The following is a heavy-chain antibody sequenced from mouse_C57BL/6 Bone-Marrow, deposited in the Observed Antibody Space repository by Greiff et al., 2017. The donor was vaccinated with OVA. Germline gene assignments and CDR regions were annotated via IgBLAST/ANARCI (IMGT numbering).Heavy chain of an antibody. CDR1: GFNIKDDY. CDR2: IDPENGDT. CDR3: TANWDWFAY. V-gene: IGHV14-4*01. D-gene: IGHD4-1*02. J-gene: IGHJ3*01. Sequence: EVQLQQSGAELVRPGASVKLSCTASGFNIKDDYMHWVKQRPEQGLEWIGWIDPENGDTEYASKFQGKAPITADTSSNTAHLQLSSLTSADTAVYYCTANWDWFAYWGQGTLVTVSA.